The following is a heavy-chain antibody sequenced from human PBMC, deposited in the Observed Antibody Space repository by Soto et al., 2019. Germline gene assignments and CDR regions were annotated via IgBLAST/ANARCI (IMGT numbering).Heavy chain of an antibody. V-gene: IGHV3-30-3*01. CDR2: ISYDGSNK. CDR1: GFTFSSYA. Sequence: GGSLRLSCAASGFTFSSYAMHWVRQAPGKGLEWVAVISYDGSNKYYTDSVKGRFTISRDNSKNTLYLQMNSLRAEDTAVYYCARDFEVATDYYYYGMDVWGQGT. J-gene: IGHJ6*02. CDR3: ARDFEVATDYYYYGMDV. D-gene: IGHD5-12*01.